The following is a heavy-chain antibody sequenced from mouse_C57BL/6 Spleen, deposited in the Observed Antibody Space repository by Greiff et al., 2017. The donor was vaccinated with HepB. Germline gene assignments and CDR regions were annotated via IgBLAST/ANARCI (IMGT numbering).Heavy chain of an antibody. D-gene: IGHD1-1*01. CDR3: ARGGITTVVATDYAMDY. CDR2: INPNNGGT. J-gene: IGHJ4*01. CDR1: GYTFTDYN. V-gene: IGHV1-22*01. Sequence: EVKLMESGPELVKPGASVKMSCKASGYTFTDYNMHWVKQSHGKSLEWIGYINPNNGGTSYNQKFKGKATLTVNKSSSTAYMELRSLTSEDSAVYYCARGGITTVVATDYAMDYWGQGTSVTVSS.